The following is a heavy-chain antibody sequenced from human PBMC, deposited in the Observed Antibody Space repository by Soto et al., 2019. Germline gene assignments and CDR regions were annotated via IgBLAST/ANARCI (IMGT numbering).Heavy chain of an antibody. Sequence: EVQLLESGGGLVQPGGSLRLSCTASGFTFSNHAMTWVRQAPGKGLECVAAISGGGSSTYYVDSVKGRFTIFRDNSKNTLSLHMTGVTVEDMGIYYCADRDIRVSIYWGQGTLVTVSS. J-gene: IGHJ4*02. CDR1: GFTFSNHA. V-gene: IGHV3-23*01. CDR2: ISGGGSST. CDR3: ADRDIRVSIY. D-gene: IGHD5-12*01.